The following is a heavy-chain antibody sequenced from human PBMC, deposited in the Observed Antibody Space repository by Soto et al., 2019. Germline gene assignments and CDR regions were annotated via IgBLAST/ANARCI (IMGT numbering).Heavy chain of an antibody. Sequence: SETLSLTCIVSGGSITSYHWSWIRQLPEKGLEWIAYTSYTGTTNYNPSLKRRVTISLDTAKNQFSLNVNSLTTADTAVYFCARGGNRYSTIASGVGGFDFWGQGTLVTVSS. CDR1: GGSITSYH. V-gene: IGHV4-59*01. CDR2: TSYTGTT. CDR3: ARGGNRYSTIASGVGGFDF. D-gene: IGHD2-8*01. J-gene: IGHJ4*02.